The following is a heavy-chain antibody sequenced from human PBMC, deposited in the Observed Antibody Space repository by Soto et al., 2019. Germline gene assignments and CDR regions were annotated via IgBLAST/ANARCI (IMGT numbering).Heavy chain of an antibody. Sequence: QLQLQESGSGLVKPSQTLSLTCAVSGDSISSGGYSWNWIRQPPGKGLEWIGYIYHSGGTDYNPSLKSRVTITVDSSNNQFSLKLSSVTAADTAVYYCARDSRRGYYLDYWGQGTLVTVSS. CDR2: IYHSGGT. V-gene: IGHV4-30-2*01. CDR1: GDSISSGGYS. CDR3: ARDSRRGYYLDY. D-gene: IGHD3-22*01. J-gene: IGHJ4*02.